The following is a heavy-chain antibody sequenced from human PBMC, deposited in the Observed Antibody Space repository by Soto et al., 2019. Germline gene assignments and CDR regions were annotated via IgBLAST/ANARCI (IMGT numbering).Heavy chain of an antibody. D-gene: IGHD1-1*01. CDR1: GGSISNYY. CDR3: ARDDNADNGRAFDP. CDR2: IYTGRNT. J-gene: IGHJ5*02. V-gene: IGHV4-4*07. Sequence: QVQLQESGPGLVKPSETLSLTCTVSGGSISNYYWSWSRQPARTGLEWMGRIYTGRNTKYNPSLKRRVTMSVDMSQVQFSLKLSSVAAADTAVYYCARDDNADNGRAFDPWGQGTLVTVSS.